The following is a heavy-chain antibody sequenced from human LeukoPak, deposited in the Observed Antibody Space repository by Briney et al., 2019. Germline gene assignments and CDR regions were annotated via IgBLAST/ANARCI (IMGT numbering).Heavy chain of an antibody. V-gene: IGHV3-21*01. Sequence: TGGSLRLSCAASGFAFSSYSMNWVRQAPGKGLEWVSSISSSSSYIYYADSVKGRFTISRDNAKNSLYLQMNSLRAEDTAVYYCARVPSTVNGYWGQGTLVTVSS. J-gene: IGHJ4*02. CDR3: ARVPSTVNGY. D-gene: IGHD4-17*01. CDR1: GFAFSSYS. CDR2: ISSSSSYI.